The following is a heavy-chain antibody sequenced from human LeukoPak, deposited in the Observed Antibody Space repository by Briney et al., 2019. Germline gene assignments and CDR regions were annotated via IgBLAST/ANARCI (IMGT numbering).Heavy chain of an antibody. Sequence: GGSLRLSCAASGFTFSRYWMHWVRQAPGKGLVWVSRIKTDGTYTSYADSVKGRFTISRDDAKSTLYLQMNALRGEDTAVYYCASEEGGLDVWGQGTTVTVSS. J-gene: IGHJ6*02. V-gene: IGHV3-74*01. CDR2: IKTDGTYT. CDR3: ASEEGGLDV. CDR1: GFTFSRYW.